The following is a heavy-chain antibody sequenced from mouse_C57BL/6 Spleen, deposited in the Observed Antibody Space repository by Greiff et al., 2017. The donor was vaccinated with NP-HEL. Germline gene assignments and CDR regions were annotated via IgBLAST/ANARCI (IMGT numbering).Heavy chain of an antibody. D-gene: IGHD2-1*01. V-gene: IGHV5-16*01. J-gene: IGHJ4*01. CDR2: INYDGSST. CDR3: ARERGPATLVAMDY. Sequence: DVKLVESEGGLVQPGSSMKLSCTASGFTFSDYYMAWVRQVPEKGLEWVANINYDGSSTYYLDSLKSRFIISGDNAKNILYLQRSSLKSEDTATYYCARERGPATLVAMDYWGQGTSVTVSS. CDR1: GFTFSDYY.